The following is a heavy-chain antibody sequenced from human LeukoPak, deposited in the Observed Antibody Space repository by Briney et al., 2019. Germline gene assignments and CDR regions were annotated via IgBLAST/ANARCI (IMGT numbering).Heavy chain of an antibody. J-gene: IGHJ4*02. V-gene: IGHV2-5*02. D-gene: IGHD3-9*01. CDR1: GFSLSTSGVG. Sequence: ESGPTLVKPTQTLTLTCTFSGFSLSTSGVGVGWIRQPPGKALEWLALIYWDDDKRYSPSLKSRLTITKDTSKNQVVLTMTNMDPVDTATYYCAHSPVRYFDWLSQFDYWGQGTLVTVSS. CDR3: AHSPVRYFDWLSQFDY. CDR2: IYWDDDK.